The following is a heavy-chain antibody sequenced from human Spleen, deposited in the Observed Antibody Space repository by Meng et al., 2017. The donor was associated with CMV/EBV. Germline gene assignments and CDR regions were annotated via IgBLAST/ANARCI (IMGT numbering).Heavy chain of an antibody. CDR3: ARCPTRCSSARANCFFDAFDI. J-gene: IGHJ3*02. CDR2: INHSGGT. CDR1: GASSSGYS. V-gene: IGHV4-34*01. D-gene: IGHD2-2*01. Sequence: SETLSLTCAVYGASSSGYSWSWIRQPPGKGLEWIGEINHSGGTNYNPSLKSRVTLSVDTSKNQFSLKLSSVTAADTAVYYCARCPTRCSSARANCFFDAFDIWGQGTMVTVSS.